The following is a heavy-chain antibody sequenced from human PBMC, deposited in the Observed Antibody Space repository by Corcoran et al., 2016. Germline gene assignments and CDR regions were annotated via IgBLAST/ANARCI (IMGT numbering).Heavy chain of an antibody. Sequence: EVQLVESGGGLVESGGSLRLSCAASGFTFSDAWMSWVRQAPGKGLEWVGRIKSETDGGTIDYATTVKGRFTISRDDSRNTLYLQMNSLKNEDSALYYCATNPYYSSGCYFWGQGTLVTVSS. CDR1: GFTFSDAW. V-gene: IGHV3-15*01. D-gene: IGHD3-22*01. CDR3: ATNPYYSSGCYF. CDR2: IKSETDGGTI. J-gene: IGHJ4*02.